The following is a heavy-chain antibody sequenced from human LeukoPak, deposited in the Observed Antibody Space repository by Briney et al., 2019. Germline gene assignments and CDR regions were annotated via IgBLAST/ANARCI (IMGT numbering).Heavy chain of an antibody. CDR2: IHSSGST. V-gene: IGHV4-59*01. CDR3: ARTVNCSSTSCPIPYYYYYMDV. J-gene: IGHJ6*03. Sequence: SETLSLTCTVSGGSISSYYWSWIRQPPWKGLEWIGYIHSSGSTNHNPSLKSRVTISVDTSKNQFSLKLSSVTAADTAVYYCARTVNCSSTSCPIPYYYYYMDVWGKGTTVTVSS. CDR1: GGSISSYY. D-gene: IGHD2-2*01.